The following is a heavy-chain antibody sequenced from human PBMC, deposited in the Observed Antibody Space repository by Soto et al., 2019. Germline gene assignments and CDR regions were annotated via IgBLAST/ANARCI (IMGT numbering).Heavy chain of an antibody. V-gene: IGHV3-7*01. Sequence: GGSLRLSCAASGFTFSSYWMSWVRQAPGKGLEWVANIKQDGSEKYYVDSVKGRFTISRDNAKNSLYLQINSLRAEDTAVYYCARLRFLEWLLYAFDIWGQGTMVTVSS. CDR3: ARLRFLEWLLYAFDI. CDR2: IKQDGSEK. J-gene: IGHJ3*02. D-gene: IGHD3-3*01. CDR1: GFTFSSYW.